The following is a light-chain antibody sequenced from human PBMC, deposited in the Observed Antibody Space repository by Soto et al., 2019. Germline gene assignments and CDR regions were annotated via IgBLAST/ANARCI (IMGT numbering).Light chain of an antibody. CDR3: QTWGTGIDV. J-gene: IGLJ1*01. CDR2: LNSDGSH. Sequence: QPVLTQSPSASASLGASVKLTCTLSSGHSSYAIAWHQQQPEKGPRYLMKLNSDGSHSKGDGIPDRFSGSSSGAERYLTISSLQSEDEGDYYCQTWGTGIDVFGTGTKLTVL. V-gene: IGLV4-69*01. CDR1: SGHSSYA.